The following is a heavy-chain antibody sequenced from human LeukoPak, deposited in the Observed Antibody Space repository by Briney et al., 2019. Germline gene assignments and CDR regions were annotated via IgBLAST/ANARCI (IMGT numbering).Heavy chain of an antibody. CDR3: VRTGVLWWGRRVCYFDY. D-gene: IGHD2-21*01. V-gene: IGHV3-7*01. CDR2: IRKDGSEK. Sequence: PGGSLRLSCAASGFTFSSYWMSWVRQAPGKGLEWEAYIRKDGSEKYYVDSVKGRFTISRDNAKNSLFLQLNSLRAEDTAVYYCVRTGVLWWGRRVCYFDYWGQGTLVTVSS. CDR1: GFTFSSYW. J-gene: IGHJ4*02.